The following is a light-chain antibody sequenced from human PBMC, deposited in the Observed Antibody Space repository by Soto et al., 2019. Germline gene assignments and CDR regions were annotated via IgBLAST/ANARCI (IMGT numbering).Light chain of an antibody. Sequence: EIVLTQSPGTLSLSPGERATLSFRASQSFTSRSLAWYQQNPVLATRLLSSGAYNRAAGIPDRFSGSGSGTVFTLTISRLEPEDFAVYYCQHRSSWPPTFGQGTRLEI. CDR1: QSFTSRS. V-gene: IGKV3D-20*02. CDR3: QHRSSWPPT. J-gene: IGKJ5*01. CDR2: GAY.